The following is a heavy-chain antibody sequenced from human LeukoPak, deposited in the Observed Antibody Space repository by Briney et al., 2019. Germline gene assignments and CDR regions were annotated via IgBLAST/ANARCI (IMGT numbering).Heavy chain of an antibody. V-gene: IGHV3-23*01. Sequence: PGGSLRLSCEVSGLIFSDYAMSWVRQAPGKGLEWVSGISGSGSTTLYADSVKGRFTIFRDNSKNALYLQMSSLRVEDTAIYYCAKDLGYSSGWPDFDYWGQGTLVTVSS. CDR2: ISGSGSTT. CDR3: AKDLGYSSGWPDFDY. CDR1: GLIFSDYA. J-gene: IGHJ4*02. D-gene: IGHD6-19*01.